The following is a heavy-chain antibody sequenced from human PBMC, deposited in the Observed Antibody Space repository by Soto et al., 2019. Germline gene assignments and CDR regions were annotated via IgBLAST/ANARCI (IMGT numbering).Heavy chain of an antibody. J-gene: IGHJ6*02. CDR1: GFNFNSYT. D-gene: IGHD2-15*01. CDR2: ISSSGDI. V-gene: IGHV3-21*04. Sequence: EVQLVESGGGLVKPGGSLRLSCAASGFNFNSYTINWVRQAPGKRLEWLSSISSSGDIFSKDSVRGGVNISRDNAKNSVYLQIKSLRAEDTDVYFCARDCSGGSCYPGMDVWGQGTTVTVSS. CDR3: ARDCSGGSCYPGMDV.